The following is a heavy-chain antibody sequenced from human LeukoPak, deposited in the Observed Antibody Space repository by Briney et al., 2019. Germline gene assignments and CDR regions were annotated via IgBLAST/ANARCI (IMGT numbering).Heavy chain of an antibody. Sequence: SETLSLTCTVSGGSISSYYWGWIRQPPGKGLEWIGSIYYSGSTYYNPSLKSRVTISVDTSKNQFSLKLSSVTAADTAVYYCARHPRSGYYVYYFDYWGQGTLVTVSS. V-gene: IGHV4-39*01. CDR3: ARHPRSGYYVYYFDY. D-gene: IGHD3-3*01. J-gene: IGHJ4*02. CDR2: IYYSGST. CDR1: GGSISSYY.